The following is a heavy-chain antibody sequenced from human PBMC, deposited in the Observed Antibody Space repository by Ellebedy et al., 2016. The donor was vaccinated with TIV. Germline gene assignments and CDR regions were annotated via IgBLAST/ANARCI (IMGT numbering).Heavy chain of an antibody. J-gene: IGHJ6*02. D-gene: IGHD6-19*01. CDR1: GFIFGDYY. CDR3: ARVEVGRSGPSYGMDV. Sequence: GESLKISCAASGFIFGDYYMSWVRQAPGKGLEWVAAISYDGGYKNSADSVKGRFTISRDNSKNTLFLQMNSLRTEDTAVYYCARVEVGRSGPSYGMDVWGQGTTVTVSS. CDR2: ISYDGGYK. V-gene: IGHV3-30*03.